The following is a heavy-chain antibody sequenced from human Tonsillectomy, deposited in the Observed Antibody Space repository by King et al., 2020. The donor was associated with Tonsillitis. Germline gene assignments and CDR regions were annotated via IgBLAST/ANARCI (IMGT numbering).Heavy chain of an antibody. CDR1: GGSITSGDYH. D-gene: IGHD2-2*01. V-gene: IGHV4-30-4*08. CDR3: ATIRSKPHYFDY. J-gene: IGHJ4*02. CDR2: IHHSGIT. Sequence: VQLQESGPGLVKASQTLSLTCSGSGGSITSGDYHWCWIRQPPGKGLEWIGYIHHSGITYSNPSLKSRITISIETSKKQLSLNLYSVTAADTAVYYCATIRSKPHYFDYWGLGTLVTVSS.